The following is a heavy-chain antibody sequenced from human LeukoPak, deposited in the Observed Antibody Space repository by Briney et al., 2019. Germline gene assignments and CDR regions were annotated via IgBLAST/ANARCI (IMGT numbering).Heavy chain of an antibody. CDR1: GYTFTFYA. Sequence: ASVNVSFTASGYTFTFYAMHWVRQAPAQRHEWMGWINAGNGNTKYSQKFQGRVTITRDTSASTAYMELSSLRSEDTAVYYCARDKWYSSSWYFIDYWGQGTLVTVSS. V-gene: IGHV1-3*01. D-gene: IGHD6-13*01. CDR2: INAGNGNT. J-gene: IGHJ4*02. CDR3: ARDKWYSSSWYFIDY.